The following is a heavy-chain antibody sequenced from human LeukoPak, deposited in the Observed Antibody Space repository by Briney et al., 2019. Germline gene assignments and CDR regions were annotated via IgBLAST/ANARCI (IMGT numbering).Heavy chain of an antibody. CDR1: GFTFSSYA. D-gene: IGHD6-6*01. V-gene: IGHV3-30-3*01. J-gene: IGHJ4*02. Sequence: GGSLRLSCAASGFTFSSYAMHWVRQAPGKGLEWVAVISYDGSNKYYADSVKGRFTISRDNSKNTLYLQMNSLRAEDTAVYYCARDLWGIAARPRLDYWGQGTLVTVSS. CDR3: ARDLWGIAARPRLDY. CDR2: ISYDGSNK.